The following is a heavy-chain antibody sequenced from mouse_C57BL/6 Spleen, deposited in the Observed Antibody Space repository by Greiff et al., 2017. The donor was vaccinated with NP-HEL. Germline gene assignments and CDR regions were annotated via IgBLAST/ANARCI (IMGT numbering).Heavy chain of an antibody. D-gene: IGHD1-1*01. V-gene: IGHV14-2*01. CDR1: GFTITDYC. J-gene: IGHJ4*01. CDR3: APYYYGSSSGYYAMDY. CDR2: IDPEDGET. Sequence: VQLQQSGAELVKPGASVKLSCTASGFTITDYCMHWVKQRTEQGLEWIGRIDPEDGETKYAPKFQGKATIQADTSSNTAYLQCSSLTSEDTAVYYCAPYYYGSSSGYYAMDYWGQGTSVTVSS.